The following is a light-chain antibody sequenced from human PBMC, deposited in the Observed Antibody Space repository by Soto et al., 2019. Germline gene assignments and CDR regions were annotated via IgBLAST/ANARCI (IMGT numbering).Light chain of an antibody. J-gene: IGKJ1*01. CDR2: GAT. Sequence: EIVLTQYPGTLSLPIGERGTLSCRASHSVSNNYLSWYQQQPGQAPMLLIYGATNRGSGIPDRFSGSGSGTVFTLTISMLEPDDFAVYYCQQYGSSDTFGQGTKVDIK. CDR3: QQYGSSDT. CDR1: HSVSNNY. V-gene: IGKV3-20*01.